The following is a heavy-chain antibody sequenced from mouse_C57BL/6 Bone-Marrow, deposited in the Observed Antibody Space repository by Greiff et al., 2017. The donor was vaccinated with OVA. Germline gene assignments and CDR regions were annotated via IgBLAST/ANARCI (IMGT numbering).Heavy chain of an antibody. CDR2: INPGSGGT. CDR1: GYAFTNYL. J-gene: IGHJ2*01. V-gene: IGHV1-54*01. CDR3: ARGGNYGSRKGYPYFDY. D-gene: IGHD1-1*01. Sequence: QVQLQQSGAELVRPGTSVKVSCKASGYAFTNYLIEWVKQRPGQGLEWIGVINPGSGGTNYNEKFKGKATLTADKSSSTAYMQLSSLTSEDSAVYFCARGGNYGSRKGYPYFDYWGQGTTLTVSS.